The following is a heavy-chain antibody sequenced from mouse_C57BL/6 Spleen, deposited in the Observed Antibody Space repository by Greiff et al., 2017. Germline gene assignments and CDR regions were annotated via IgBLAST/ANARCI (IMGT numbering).Heavy chain of an antibody. V-gene: IGHV1-69*01. Sequence: QVQLQQPGAELVMPGASVKLSCKASGYTFTSYWMHWVKQRPGQGLEWIGEIDPSDSDTNYNPKFKGKSTFTVDKSSSTAYMQLSSLTSEDSAVYYCARVYGYDAGVEYWGQGTTLTFAS. D-gene: IGHD2-2*01. CDR3: ARVYGYDAGVEY. J-gene: IGHJ2*01. CDR1: GYTFTSYW. CDR2: IDPSDSDT.